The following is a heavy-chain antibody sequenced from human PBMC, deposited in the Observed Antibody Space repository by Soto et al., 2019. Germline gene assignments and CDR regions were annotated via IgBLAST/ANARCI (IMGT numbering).Heavy chain of an antibody. V-gene: IGHV1-18*01. D-gene: IGHD5-18*01. CDR3: ARDRDTAMAPYNWFDS. Sequence: ASVKVSCKASGYTFTSYGISWVRQAPGQGLEWMGWISAYNGNTNYAQKLQGRVTMTTDTSTTTAHMELKGLTSDDTAVYYCARDRDTAMAPYNWFDSWGQGTLVTVSS. J-gene: IGHJ5*01. CDR2: ISAYNGNT. CDR1: GYTFTSYG.